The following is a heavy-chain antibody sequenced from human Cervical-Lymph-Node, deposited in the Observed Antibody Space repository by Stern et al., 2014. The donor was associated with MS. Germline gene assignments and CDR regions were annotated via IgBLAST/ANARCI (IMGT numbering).Heavy chain of an antibody. Sequence: VQLVQSGGGLVKPGGSLRLSCAASGFTFSSYSMNWVRQAPGEGLEWVVSISSGGSYIYYADSLKGRFTISRDNAKNSLYLQMNSLRAEDTAVYYCARGRGGNYRYYFDYWGQGTLVTVSS. J-gene: IGHJ4*02. CDR2: ISSGGSYI. CDR1: GFTFSSYS. D-gene: IGHD4-23*01. CDR3: ARGRGGNYRYYFDY. V-gene: IGHV3-21*01.